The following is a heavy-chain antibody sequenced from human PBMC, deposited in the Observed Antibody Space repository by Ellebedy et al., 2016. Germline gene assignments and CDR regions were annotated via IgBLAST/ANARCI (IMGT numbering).Heavy chain of an antibody. D-gene: IGHD2-2*01. Sequence: SVKVSCXASGFTFSYSAIQWVRQARGQPLEWVGWIAVGSGRTNFAQRFQDRVSIISDVSTRTVSIELSNLRSEDTAVYYCATGIPAVSAAIVYPRRYGLDLWGQGTSVTVSS. J-gene: IGHJ6*02. CDR2: IAVGSGRT. CDR3: ATGIPAVSAAIVYPRRYGLDL. CDR1: GFTFSYSA. V-gene: IGHV1-58*02.